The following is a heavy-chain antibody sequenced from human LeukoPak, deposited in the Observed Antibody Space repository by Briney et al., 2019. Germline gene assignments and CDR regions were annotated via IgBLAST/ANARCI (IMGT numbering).Heavy chain of an antibody. D-gene: IGHD1-26*01. Sequence: PGGSLRLSCAASEFTFSSYAMSWVRQAPGKGLEWVSAISGSGGSTYYADSVKGRFTISRDNSKNTLYLQMNSLRAEDTAVYYCAKDRVSGSYYFDYWGQGTLVTVSS. CDR2: ISGSGGST. CDR1: EFTFSSYA. CDR3: AKDRVSGSYYFDY. J-gene: IGHJ4*02. V-gene: IGHV3-23*01.